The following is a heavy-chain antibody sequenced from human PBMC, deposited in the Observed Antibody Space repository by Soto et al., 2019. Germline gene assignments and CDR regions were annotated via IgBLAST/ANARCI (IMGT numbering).Heavy chain of an antibody. CDR3: ARDTGKPFYYGSGSYYKWDYYYYYMDV. CDR2: IKQDGSEK. Sequence: LRLSCAASGFTFSSYWMSWVRQAPGKGLEWVANIKQDGSEKFYVDSVKGRFTISRYNAKNSLYLQMNSLRSEDTAVYYCARDTGKPFYYGSGSYYKWDYYYYYMDVWGKGTTVTVSS. V-gene: IGHV3-7*01. J-gene: IGHJ6*03. D-gene: IGHD3-10*01. CDR1: GFTFSSYW.